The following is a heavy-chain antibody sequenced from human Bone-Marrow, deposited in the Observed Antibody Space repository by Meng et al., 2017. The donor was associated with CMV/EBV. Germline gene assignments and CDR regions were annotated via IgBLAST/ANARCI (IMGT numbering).Heavy chain of an antibody. D-gene: IGHD6-6*01. V-gene: IGHV3-53*01. J-gene: IGHJ3*02. Sequence: GGSLRLSCAASGFTFSSYWIHWVRQAPGKGLVWVSVIYSGGSTYYADSVKGRFTISRDNSKNTLYLQMNSLRAEDTAVYYCAREYSSSLGGAFDIWVQGPMVTVSS. CDR1: GFTFSSYW. CDR3: AREYSSSLGGAFDI. CDR2: IYSGGST.